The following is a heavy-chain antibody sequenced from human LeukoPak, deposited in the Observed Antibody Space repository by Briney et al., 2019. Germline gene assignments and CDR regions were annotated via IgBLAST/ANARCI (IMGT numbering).Heavy chain of an antibody. D-gene: IGHD3-22*01. CDR3: ARVSVVVVISKYYYYMDV. J-gene: IGHJ6*03. CDR1: GFTFDDYG. Sequence: GGSLRLSCAASGFTFDDYGMSWVRQAPGKGLEWVSGINWNGGSTGYADSVKGRFTISRDNAKNSLYLQMNSLRAEDTALYYCARVSVVVVISKYYYYMDVWGKGTTVTISS. V-gene: IGHV3-20*04. CDR2: INWNGGST.